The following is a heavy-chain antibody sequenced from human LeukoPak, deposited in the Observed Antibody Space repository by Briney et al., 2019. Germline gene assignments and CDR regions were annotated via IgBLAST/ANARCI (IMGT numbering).Heavy chain of an antibody. CDR3: ARGGTYGDYRWFDT. CDR1: GGSISSYY. Sequence: PSETLSLTCTVSGGSISSYYWSWIRQPPGKGLEWIGYIYYSGSTNYNPSLKSRVTISVDTSKNQFSLKLSSVTAADTAVYYCARGGTYGDYRWFDTWGQGTLVTVSS. CDR2: IYYSGST. J-gene: IGHJ5*02. V-gene: IGHV4-59*01. D-gene: IGHD4-17*01.